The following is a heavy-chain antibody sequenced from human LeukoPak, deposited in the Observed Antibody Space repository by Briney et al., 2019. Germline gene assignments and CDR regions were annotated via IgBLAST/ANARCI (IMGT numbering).Heavy chain of an antibody. CDR1: GGSISSSSYY. Sequence: SETLSLTCTVSGGSISSSSYYWGWIRQPPGKGLEWIGSIYYSGSTYYNPSLKSRVTISVDTSKNQFSLKLSSVTAADTAVYYCARSQKKAIVVTLLRRGGYYFDYWGQGTLVTVSS. V-gene: IGHV4-39*07. D-gene: IGHD3-22*01. J-gene: IGHJ4*02. CDR2: IYYSGST. CDR3: ARSQKKAIVVTLLRRGGYYFDY.